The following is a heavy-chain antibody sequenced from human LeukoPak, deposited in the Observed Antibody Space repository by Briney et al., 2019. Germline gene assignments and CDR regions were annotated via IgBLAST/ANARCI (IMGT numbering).Heavy chain of an antibody. CDR2: IIPIFGTA. V-gene: IGHV1-69*13. D-gene: IGHD5-18*01. CDR3: ARGGTKQLWSASDY. Sequence: ASVKVSYKASGGTFSSYAISWVRQAPGQGLEWMGGIIPIFGTANYAQKFQGRVTITADESTSTAYMELSSLRSEDTAVYYCARGGTKQLWSASDYWGQGTLVTVSS. J-gene: IGHJ4*02. CDR1: GGTFSSYA.